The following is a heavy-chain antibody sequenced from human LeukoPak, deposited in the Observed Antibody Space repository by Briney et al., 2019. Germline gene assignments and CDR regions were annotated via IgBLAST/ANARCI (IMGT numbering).Heavy chain of an antibody. J-gene: IGHJ4*02. V-gene: IGHV3-33*06. D-gene: IGHD3-22*01. CDR3: AKGIDSSGYYPFDY. Sequence: PGGSLRLSCAASGFAFSNYWMTWVRQAPGKGLEWVAVIWYDGGNKYYADSVKGRFTISRDNSKNTLYLQMNSLRAEDTAVYYCAKGIDSSGYYPFDYWGQGTLVTVSS. CDR1: GFAFSNYW. CDR2: IWYDGGNK.